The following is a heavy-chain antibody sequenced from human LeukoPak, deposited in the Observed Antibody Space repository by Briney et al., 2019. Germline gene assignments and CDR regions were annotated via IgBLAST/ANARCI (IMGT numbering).Heavy chain of an antibody. J-gene: IGHJ5*02. V-gene: IGHV3-74*01. CDR1: GFTFSTYW. Sequence: PGGSLRLSCAASGFTFSTYWMHWVRQAPGKGLVWVSRINSDGSSTSYADSVKGRFTISRDNAKNTLYLQMNSLRAEDMAVYYCARAGQHYGDYVEFWFDPWGQGXLVTV. CDR2: INSDGSST. CDR3: ARAGQHYGDYVEFWFDP. D-gene: IGHD4-17*01.